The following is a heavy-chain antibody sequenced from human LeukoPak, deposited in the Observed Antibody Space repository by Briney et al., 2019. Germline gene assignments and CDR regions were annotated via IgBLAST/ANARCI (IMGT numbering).Heavy chain of an antibody. CDR1: GGSFSGYY. CDR3: ASRLAAAAAEYFQH. V-gene: IGHV4-34*01. J-gene: IGHJ1*01. CDR2: INQSGST. Sequence: PSETLSLTCAVYGGSFSGYYWSWIRQPPGEGLEWIGEINQSGSTNYNPSLERRATMSVDTSKNQFFLKLSSVTAADTAVYYCASRLAAAAAEYFQHWGQGTLVTVSS. D-gene: IGHD6-25*01.